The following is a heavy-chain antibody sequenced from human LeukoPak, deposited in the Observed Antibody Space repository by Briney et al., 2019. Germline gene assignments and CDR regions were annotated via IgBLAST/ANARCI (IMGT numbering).Heavy chain of an antibody. CDR3: AKDEGSTTD. D-gene: IGHD1-26*01. CDR2: ISGSGGST. V-gene: IGHV3-23*01. CDR1: GFSFSSYW. J-gene: IGHJ4*02. Sequence: GGSLRLSCAASGFSFSSYWMSWVRQAPGKGLEWVSAISGSGGSTYYADSVKGRFTISRVNSKNTLHLQMNSLRAEDTAIYYCAKDEGSTTDWGQGTLVTVSS.